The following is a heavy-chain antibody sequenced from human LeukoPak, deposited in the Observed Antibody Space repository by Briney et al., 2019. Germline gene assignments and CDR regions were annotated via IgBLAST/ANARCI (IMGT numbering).Heavy chain of an antibody. CDR2: IHYSGGT. CDR1: GASINSHW. J-gene: IGHJ4*02. D-gene: IGHD6-6*01. Sequence: SETLSLTCSVSGASINSHWWSWIRQPPGGGLEWIAYIHYSGGTNYNPSLTSRVNISVDTSKNQFSLNLTSVTAADTAVYYCARWGSIAVARFDYWGQGTLVTVSS. V-gene: IGHV4-59*11. CDR3: ARWGSIAVARFDY.